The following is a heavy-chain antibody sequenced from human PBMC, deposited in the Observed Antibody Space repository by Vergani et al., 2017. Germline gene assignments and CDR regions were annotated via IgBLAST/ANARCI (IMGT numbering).Heavy chain of an antibody. CDR2: IRSKNDGGTA. D-gene: IGHD1-14*01. Sequence: EVQVVESGGGLIKPGGSLRLSCVVSGITFKNAWINWVRQAPGKGLEWIGRIRSKNDGGTADYAAPLKGRFTISRDDSKDSAFLLVNNLKTEDTAVYFFNTDNHDNWGKETLVTVSS. CDR3: NTDNHDN. J-gene: IGHJ4*02. CDR1: GITFKNAW. V-gene: IGHV3-15*01.